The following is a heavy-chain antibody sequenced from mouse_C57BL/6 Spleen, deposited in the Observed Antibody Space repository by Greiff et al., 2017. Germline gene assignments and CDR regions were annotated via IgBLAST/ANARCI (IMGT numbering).Heavy chain of an antibody. CDR2: IDPSDSYT. V-gene: IGHV1-69*01. CDR3: ARRGGNGYYPPYAKEC. D-gene: IGHD2-3*01. CDR1: GYTFTSYW. J-gene: IGHJ4*01. Sequence: VQLQQPGAELVMPGASVKLSCTASGYTFTSYWMHWVKQRPGQGLEWIGEIDPSDSYTNYNQKFKGQSTLPVDKSSSTTYMQLSSLTSDDSAVYYCARRGGNGYYPPYAKECWGQGTSVTVS.